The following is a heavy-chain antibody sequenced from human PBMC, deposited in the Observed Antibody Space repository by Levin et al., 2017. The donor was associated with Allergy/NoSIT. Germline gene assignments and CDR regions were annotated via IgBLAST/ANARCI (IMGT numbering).Heavy chain of an antibody. CDR1: GFTFSSYA. CDR3: ARPIAAAGMRYFQH. J-gene: IGHJ1*01. Sequence: GESLKISCAASGFTFSSYAMHWVRQAPGKGLEWVAVISYDGSNKYYADSVKGRFTISRDNSKNTLYLQMNSLRAEDTAVYYCARPIAAAGMRYFQHWGQGTLVTVSS. CDR2: ISYDGSNK. D-gene: IGHD6-13*01. V-gene: IGHV3-30-3*01.